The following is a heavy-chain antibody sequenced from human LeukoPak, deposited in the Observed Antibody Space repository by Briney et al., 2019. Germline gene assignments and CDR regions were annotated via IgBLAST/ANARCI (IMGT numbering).Heavy chain of an antibody. V-gene: IGHV4-31*02. CDR2: IYSSGST. CDR3: MTPYCGSISALDVIDI. Sequence: SQTLSLTSTDSGGSISSDRYYWSWIRQFPGKGLEWLGYIYSSGSTKYNPSLKSRIAMSVDTSNNQFSLKLSAVTAAHTATHYCMTPYCGSISALDVIDIWGQGTVVTVSS. CDR1: GGSISSDRYY. J-gene: IGHJ3*02. D-gene: IGHD2-21*01.